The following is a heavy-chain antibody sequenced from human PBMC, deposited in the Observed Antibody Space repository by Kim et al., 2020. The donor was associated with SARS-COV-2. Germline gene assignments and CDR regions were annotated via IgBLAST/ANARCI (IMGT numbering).Heavy chain of an antibody. V-gene: IGHV3-48*03. CDR3: ASLIVVVPSF. CDR1: GFTFSSYE. CDR2: ISSSGSTI. Sequence: GGSLRLSCAASGFTFSSYEMNWVRQAPGKGLEWVSYISSSGSTIYYADSVKGRFTISRDNAKNSLYLQMNSLRAEDMAVYYCASLIVVVPSFWGQGTLVT. J-gene: IGHJ4*02. D-gene: IGHD2-2*01.